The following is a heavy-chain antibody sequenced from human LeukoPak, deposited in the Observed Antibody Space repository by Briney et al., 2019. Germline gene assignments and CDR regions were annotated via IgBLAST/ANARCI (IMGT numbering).Heavy chain of an antibody. Sequence: PSETLSLTCTVSGGSISSYYWSWIRQPPGKGLEWIGYIYYSGSTNYNPSLKSRVTISVDTSKNQFSLKLSSVTAADTAVYYCARGGATVEDCTNGVCYRFNWFDPWGQGTLVTVSS. CDR1: GGSISSYY. D-gene: IGHD2-8*01. CDR2: IYYSGST. J-gene: IGHJ5*02. CDR3: ARGGATVEDCTNGVCYRFNWFDP. V-gene: IGHV4-59*08.